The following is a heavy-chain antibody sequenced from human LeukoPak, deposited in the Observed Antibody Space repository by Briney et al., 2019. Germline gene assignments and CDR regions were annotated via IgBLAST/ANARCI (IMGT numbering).Heavy chain of an antibody. J-gene: IGHJ6*02. D-gene: IGHD3-10*01. V-gene: IGHV4-59*08. CDR2: IYYSGST. CDR1: GGSISSYY. Sequence: PSETLSLTCTVSGGSISSYYWSWIRQPPGKGLEWLGYIYYSGSTNYNPSLKSRVTISVDTSKNQFSLKLSSVTAADTAVYYCARLEWFGESAYYYYGMDVWGQGTTVTVSS. CDR3: ARLEWFGESAYYYYGMDV.